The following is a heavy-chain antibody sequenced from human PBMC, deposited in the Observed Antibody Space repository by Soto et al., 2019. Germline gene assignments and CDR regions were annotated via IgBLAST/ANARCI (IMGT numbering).Heavy chain of an antibody. D-gene: IGHD3-10*01. CDR1: GYTLTSYG. V-gene: IGHV1-18*01. Sequence: QVQLVQSGAEVKKPGASVKVSCKASGYTLTSYGITWVRQAPGQGLEWMGWINVYNGNTNYAQKLQGRVTITTDTSTSTAYLDLRSLRSDDTAVYFCARDTSRGEYDYWGQGTLVTVSS. CDR3: ARDTSRGEYDY. CDR2: INVYNGNT. J-gene: IGHJ4*02.